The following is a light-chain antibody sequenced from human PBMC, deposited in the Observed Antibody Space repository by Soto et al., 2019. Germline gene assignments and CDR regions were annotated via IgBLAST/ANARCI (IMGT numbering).Light chain of an antibody. CDR2: GAS. CDR1: ETVATN. V-gene: IGKV3-15*01. J-gene: IGKJ1*01. CDR3: QQYNNWPWT. Sequence: VMTQSPATLSVSPGERATLSCWASETVATNLAWYQQKPGQAPRLLISGASTRAAGISDRFRGSGSGTEFTLTISSLRSEDFVVYFCQQYNNWPWTFGQGTKVDIK.